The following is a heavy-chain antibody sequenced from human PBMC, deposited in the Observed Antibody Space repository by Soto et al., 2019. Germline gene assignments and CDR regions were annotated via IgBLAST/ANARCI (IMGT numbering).Heavy chain of an antibody. D-gene: IGHD1-1*01. CDR1: GYTFSDYY. CDR2: INPNSGGT. Sequence: QVQLVQSGAEVRKPGASVKVSCKASGYTFSDYYIHWVRQAPGQGLEWMGWINPNSGGTKYAPKFHGGVTMTEDTSITTAYMELSRLRSGDTAVYYCARDPATAKPEGVDFWGQGTLVTVSS. CDR3: ARDPATAKPEGVDF. V-gene: IGHV1-2*02. J-gene: IGHJ4*02.